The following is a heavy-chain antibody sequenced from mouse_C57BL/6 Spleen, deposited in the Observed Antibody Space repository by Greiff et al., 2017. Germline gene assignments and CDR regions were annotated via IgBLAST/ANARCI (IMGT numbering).Heavy chain of an antibody. CDR1: GYTFTSYW. V-gene: IGHV1-64*01. CDR2: IHPNSGST. J-gene: IGHJ3*01. D-gene: IGHD2-1*01. Sequence: VQLQQPGAELVKPGASVKLSCKASGYTFTSYWMHWVKQRPGQGLEWIGMIHPNSGSTNYNEKFKSKATLTVDKSSSTAYMQLSSLTSEDSAVYYCAREGIIYYGNPWFAYWGQGTLVTVSA. CDR3: AREGIIYYGNPWFAY.